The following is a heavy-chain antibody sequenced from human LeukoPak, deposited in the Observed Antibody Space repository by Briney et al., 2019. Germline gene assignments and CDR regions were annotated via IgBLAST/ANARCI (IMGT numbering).Heavy chain of an antibody. Sequence: GGSLRLSCAASGFTFSSYWMHWVSHAPGKGLVWLSRIISDVSSTTYAASVKGPFTISRATAKNTLYLQMNSLRAEDTAVYYCARMFSLYGDIDYWGQGTLVTVSS. D-gene: IGHD4-17*01. CDR2: IISDVSST. J-gene: IGHJ4*02. CDR3: ARMFSLYGDIDY. V-gene: IGHV3-74*01. CDR1: GFTFSSYW.